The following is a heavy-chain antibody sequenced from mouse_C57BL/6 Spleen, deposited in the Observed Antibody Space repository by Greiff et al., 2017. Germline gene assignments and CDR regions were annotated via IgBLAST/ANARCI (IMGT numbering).Heavy chain of an antibody. CDR2: ISDGGSYT. CDR3: ARAGGSSPYYFDY. D-gene: IGHD1-1*01. Sequence: EVQGVESGGGLVKPGGSLKLSCAASGFHFRSYAMSWVRQTPEKRLEWVATISDGGSYTYYPDNGQGRFTISRDNAKNHLYLQRSHLKSEDTAMYYCARAGGSSPYYFDYWAQGTTLTVSS. J-gene: IGHJ2*01. V-gene: IGHV5-4*01. CDR1: GFHFRSYA.